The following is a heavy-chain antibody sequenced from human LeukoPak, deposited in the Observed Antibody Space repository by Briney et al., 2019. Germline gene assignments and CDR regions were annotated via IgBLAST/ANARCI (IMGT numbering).Heavy chain of an antibody. Sequence: GGSLRLSCAASGFTFSSYSMNWVRQAPGKGLEWVSSISSSSNYIHYAESVKGRFTISRDSAKNSLDLQMNSLRAEDTAVYYCARDPPYCSGTNCYFDSWGQGTLVTVSS. CDR2: ISSSSNYI. CDR1: GFTFSSYS. CDR3: ARDPPYCSGTNCYFDS. J-gene: IGHJ4*02. D-gene: IGHD2-15*01. V-gene: IGHV3-21*01.